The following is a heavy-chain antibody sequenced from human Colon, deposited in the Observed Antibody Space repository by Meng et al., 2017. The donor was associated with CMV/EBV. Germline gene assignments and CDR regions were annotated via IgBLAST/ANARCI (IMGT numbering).Heavy chain of an antibody. CDR3: VRDLGGGYCRGASCRAS. V-gene: IGHV3-53*01. Sequence: GESLKISCAASGFSVSNTYMSWVRQAPGKGLEWVSVISDGGTPYYADSVNGRFTISRDNSKNTLYLQMNSLRAEDTAIYYCVRDLGGGYCRGASCRASWGQGTLVTVSS. J-gene: IGHJ5*02. CDR2: ISDGGTP. CDR1: GFSVSNTY. D-gene: IGHD2-15*01.